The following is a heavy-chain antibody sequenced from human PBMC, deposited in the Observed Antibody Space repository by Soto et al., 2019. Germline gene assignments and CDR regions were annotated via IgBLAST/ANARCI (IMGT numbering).Heavy chain of an antibody. CDR2: IHYSGST. Sequence: PSETLSLTCTVSGGSISSNISYWGWIRQPPGKGLEWIGNIHYSGSTYYDSSLKSRVTISVDTSKNQFSLKLSSVTAADTAMYYRASQHYYDSSGYYVVYWGQGTLVTVS. J-gene: IGHJ4*02. CDR3: ASQHYYDSSGYYVVY. D-gene: IGHD3-22*01. CDR1: GGSISSNISY. V-gene: IGHV4-39*01.